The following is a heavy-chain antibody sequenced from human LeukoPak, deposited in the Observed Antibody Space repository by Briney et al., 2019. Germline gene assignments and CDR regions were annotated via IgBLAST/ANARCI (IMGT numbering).Heavy chain of an antibody. V-gene: IGHV4-59*01. CDR2: IYYSGST. J-gene: IGHJ6*02. Sequence: SETLSLTCTVSGGSISSYYWSWIRQPPGKGLEWIGYIYYSGSTNYNPSLKSRVTISVDTSKNQFSLKLSSVTAADTAVYYCARKGDLGYDYYYGMDVWGQGTTVTVSS. CDR1: GGSISSYY. D-gene: IGHD3-16*01. CDR3: ARKGDLGYDYYYGMDV.